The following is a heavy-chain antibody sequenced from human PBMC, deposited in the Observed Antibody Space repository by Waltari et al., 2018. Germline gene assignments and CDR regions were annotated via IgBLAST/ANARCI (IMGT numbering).Heavy chain of an antibody. Sequence: QVQLVQSGAEVKKPGSSVKVSCKASGGTFSSYAISWVRQAPGQGLEWMGRIIPIFGTANYAQKFQGRVTITADKSTSTAYIELSSLRSEDTAVYYCARDLSYDSSGYYYPFDYWGQGTLVTVSS. CDR3: ARDLSYDSSGYYYPFDY. CDR2: IIPIFGTA. J-gene: IGHJ4*02. CDR1: GGTFSSYA. D-gene: IGHD3-22*01. V-gene: IGHV1-69*08.